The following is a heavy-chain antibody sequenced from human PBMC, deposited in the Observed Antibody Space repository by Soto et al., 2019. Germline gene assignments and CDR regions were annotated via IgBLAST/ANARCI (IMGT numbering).Heavy chain of an antibody. CDR3: AKSSGWFHPFDY. J-gene: IGHJ4*02. V-gene: IGHV3-23*01. CDR2: ISGSGGST. Sequence: GGSLRLPCAASGFTFSGYALSWVRQAPGKGLEWVSVISGSGGSTYYADSVKGRFTISRDNSKNTLYLQMNSLRADDTAVYYCAKSSGWFHPFDYWGQGTLVTVPQ. D-gene: IGHD6-19*01. CDR1: GFTFSGYA.